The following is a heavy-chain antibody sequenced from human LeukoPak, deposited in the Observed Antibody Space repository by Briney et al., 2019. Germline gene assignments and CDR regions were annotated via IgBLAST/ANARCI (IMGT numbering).Heavy chain of an antibody. J-gene: IGHJ6*02. CDR3: AREGVAGTYGMDV. CDR1: GFTFSTYG. D-gene: IGHD6-19*01. V-gene: IGHV3-21*01. CDR2: ISSSYSYI. Sequence: GRSLRLSCAASGFTFSTYGVHWARQAPGKGLEWVSSISSSYSYIFYADSLKGRFTISRDNAKNSLYLQMNSLRAEDTAVYYCAREGVAGTYGMDVWGQGTTVTVSS.